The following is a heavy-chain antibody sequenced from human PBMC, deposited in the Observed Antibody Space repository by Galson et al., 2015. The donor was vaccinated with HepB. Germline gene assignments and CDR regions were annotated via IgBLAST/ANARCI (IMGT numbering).Heavy chain of an antibody. V-gene: IGHV3-23*01. CDR3: AKRAAAPNIRYYYFDY. J-gene: IGHJ4*02. CDR2: ISGSGGST. D-gene: IGHD2-2*01. Sequence: SLRLSCAASGFTFSSYAMSWVRQAPGKGLEWVSAISGSGGSTYYADSVKGRFTISRDNSKNTLYLQMNSLRAEDTAVYYCAKRAAAPNIRYYYFDYWGQGTLVTVSS. CDR1: GFTFSSYA.